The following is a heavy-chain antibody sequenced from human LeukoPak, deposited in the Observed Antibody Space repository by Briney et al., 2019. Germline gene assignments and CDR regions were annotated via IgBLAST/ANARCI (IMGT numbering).Heavy chain of an antibody. V-gene: IGHV3-64*01. Sequence: GGSLRLSCAASGFTFSNYAMHWVRQAPGKRLKYVSAISSNGGDTYYANSVKGRFTISRDNSKNTLYLQMGSLRAEDMAVYYCARDFHYGGNSYWYFDLWGRGTQVSVSS. CDR3: ARDFHYGGNSYWYFDL. CDR2: ISSNGGDT. D-gene: IGHD4-23*01. J-gene: IGHJ2*01. CDR1: GFTFSNYA.